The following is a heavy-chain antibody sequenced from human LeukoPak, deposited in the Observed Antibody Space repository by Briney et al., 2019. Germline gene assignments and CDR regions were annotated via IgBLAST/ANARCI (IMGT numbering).Heavy chain of an antibody. CDR2: ICYNGST. J-gene: IGHJ4*02. CDR3: AALLGDGSIDY. Sequence: SETLSLTCTVSGDSISSGGYYWTWLRQHPGKGLEWIGYICYNGSTYYNPSLKSRVTISVDTSKNQFSLKLSSVTAADTAVYYCAALLGDGSIDYWGQGTLVTVSS. D-gene: IGHD2-21*02. CDR1: GDSISSGGYY. V-gene: IGHV4-31*03.